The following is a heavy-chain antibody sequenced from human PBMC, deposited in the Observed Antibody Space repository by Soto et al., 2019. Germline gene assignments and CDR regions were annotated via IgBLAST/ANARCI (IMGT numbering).Heavy chain of an antibody. D-gene: IGHD1-1*01. V-gene: IGHV3-21*01. J-gene: IGHJ4*02. CDR1: GFIFSSYS. Sequence: EVQLVESGGGLVKPGGSLRLSCAASGFIFSSYSMNWVRQAPGKGLEWVSCISSSGSHAYYADSVKGRFTISRDNAKESLYLQMNSLRDEDTAVYYCARDRDGYNPVDYWGQGTLVTVSS. CDR3: ARDRDGYNPVDY. CDR2: ISSSGSHA.